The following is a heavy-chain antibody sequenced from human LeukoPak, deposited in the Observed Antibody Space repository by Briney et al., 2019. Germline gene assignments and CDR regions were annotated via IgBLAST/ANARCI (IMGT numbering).Heavy chain of an antibody. J-gene: IGHJ5*02. CDR1: GFTFSSYA. CDR2: ISGSGGST. Sequence: GGSLRLSCAASGFTFSSYAMSWVRQAPGKGLEWVSAISGSGGSTYYADSVKGRFTISRDNSKNTLYLQMNSLRAEDTAVCYCAKSWNREYDSRARFDPWGQGTLVTVSS. V-gene: IGHV3-23*01. CDR3: AKSWNREYDSRARFDP. D-gene: IGHD1-1*01.